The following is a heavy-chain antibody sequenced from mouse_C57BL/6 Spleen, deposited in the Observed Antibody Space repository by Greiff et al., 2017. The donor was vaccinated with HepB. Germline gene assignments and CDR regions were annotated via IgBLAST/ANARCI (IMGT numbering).Heavy chain of an antibody. J-gene: IGHJ2*01. Sequence: VQLQQPGAELVKPGASVKMSCKASGYTFTSYWITWVKQRPGQGLEWIGDIYPGSGSTNYNEKFKSKATLTVDTSSSTAYMQLSSLTSEDSAVYYCASSGYYAYYFDYWGQGTTLTVSS. CDR3: ASSGYYAYYFDY. CDR1: GYTFTSYW. CDR2: IYPGSGST. D-gene: IGHD2-3*01. V-gene: IGHV1-55*01.